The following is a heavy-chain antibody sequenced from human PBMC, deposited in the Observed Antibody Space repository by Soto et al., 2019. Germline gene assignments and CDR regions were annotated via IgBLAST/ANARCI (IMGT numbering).Heavy chain of an antibody. CDR1: GGTFSSYA. V-gene: IGHV1-69*12. CDR2: IIPIFGTT. CDR3: ARVVTVVKSFHYWYFDL. J-gene: IGHJ2*01. D-gene: IGHD2-15*01. Sequence: QVQLVQSGAEVKKPGFSVKVSCKASGGTFSSYAISWVRQAPGQGLEWMGGIIPIFGTTNYAQKFQGRVTITADESTSTAYMELSSLRSEDTAVYYCARVVTVVKSFHYWYFDLWGRGNLVSVSS.